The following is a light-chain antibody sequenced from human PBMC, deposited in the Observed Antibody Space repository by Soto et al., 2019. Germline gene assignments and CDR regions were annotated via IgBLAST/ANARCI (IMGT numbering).Light chain of an antibody. CDR2: AAS. Sequence: DIQVTQSPSSLSAPVGDRVTITCRTSQNITSHVNWYQQKPGRAPTLLIYAASSWQSGVPSTISGSGSGREFTLTISSLHLEDFATYFCQQCYSIPITCGQGTRLEIK. V-gene: IGKV1-39*01. CDR3: QQCYSIPIT. J-gene: IGKJ5*01. CDR1: QNITSH.